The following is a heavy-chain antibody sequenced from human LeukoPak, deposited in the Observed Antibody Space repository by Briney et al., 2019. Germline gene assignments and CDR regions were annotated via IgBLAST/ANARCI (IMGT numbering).Heavy chain of an antibody. CDR2: ISGSGGST. D-gene: IGHD3-10*01. CDR3: AKAPTALWFGELLR. V-gene: IGHV3-23*01. CDR1: GFTFSSYA. J-gene: IGHJ4*02. Sequence: PGGSLRLSCAASGFTFSSYAMSWVRQAPGKGLEWVSAISGSGGSTYYADSVKGRFTISRDNSKNTLYLQMNSLRAEDTAVYYCAKAPTALWFGELLRWGQGTLVTVSS.